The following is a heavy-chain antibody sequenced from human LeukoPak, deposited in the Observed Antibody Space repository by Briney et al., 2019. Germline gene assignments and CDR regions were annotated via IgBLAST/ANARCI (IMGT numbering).Heavy chain of an antibody. CDR2: IYYSGST. D-gene: IGHD6-19*01. J-gene: IGHJ3*02. CDR3: ARPSGWYGAHAFDI. Sequence: SETLSLTCTVSGGSISSYYWSWIRQPPGEGLEWIGYIYYSGSTNYNPSLKSRVTISVDTSKNQFSLKLSSVTAADTAVYYCARPSGWYGAHAFDIWGQGTMVTVSS. CDR1: GGSISSYY. V-gene: IGHV4-59*08.